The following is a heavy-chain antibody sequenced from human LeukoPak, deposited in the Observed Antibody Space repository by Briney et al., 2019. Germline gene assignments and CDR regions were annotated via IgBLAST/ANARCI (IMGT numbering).Heavy chain of an antibody. Sequence: GGSLRLSCAASGLTFTGKTMNWVRQAPGKGPAWASSVTGSSTYIYYADSVKGRFTISRDNAKNSLYLQMNSLRAEDTAVYYCARTYYYDSSAPFDAFDIWGQGTMVTVSS. J-gene: IGHJ3*02. D-gene: IGHD3-22*01. V-gene: IGHV3-21*01. CDR1: GLTFTGKT. CDR3: ARTYYYDSSAPFDAFDI. CDR2: VTGSSTYI.